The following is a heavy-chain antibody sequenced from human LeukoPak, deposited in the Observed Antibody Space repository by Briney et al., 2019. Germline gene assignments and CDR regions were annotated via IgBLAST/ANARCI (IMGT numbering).Heavy chain of an antibody. CDR2: IYPGDSDT. V-gene: IGHV5-51*01. J-gene: IGHJ2*01. D-gene: IGHD2-21*02. CDR1: GYSFSSYW. CDR3: ARLGTYCGGDCTNWYFDL. Sequence: GESLKISCKGSGYSFSSYWIGWVRHMPGKGLEWMGIIYPGDSDTRYNPSFQGQATISADKSISTASLQWSSLKASDTAMYYCARLGTYCGGDCTNWYFDLWGRGTLVTVSS.